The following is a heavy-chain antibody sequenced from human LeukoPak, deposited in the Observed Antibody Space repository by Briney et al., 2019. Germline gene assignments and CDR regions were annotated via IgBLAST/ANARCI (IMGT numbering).Heavy chain of an antibody. CDR2: ISYDGSNK. CDR1: GFTFSSYG. V-gene: IGHV3-30*18. J-gene: IGHJ4*02. CDR3: AKAREYQLLAGFDY. Sequence: GGSLRLSCAASGFTFSSYGMRWVRQAPGKGLEWVAVISYDGSNKYYADSVKGRFTISRGNSKNTLYLQMNSLRAEDTAVYYCAKAREYQLLAGFDYWGQGTLVTVSS. D-gene: IGHD2-2*01.